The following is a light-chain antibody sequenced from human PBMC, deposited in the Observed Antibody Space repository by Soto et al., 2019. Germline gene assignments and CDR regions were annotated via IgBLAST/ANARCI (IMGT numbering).Light chain of an antibody. V-gene: IGKV1-9*01. J-gene: IGKJ4*01. CDR2: AAS. Sequence: IQLTQSPSSLSASVGDRVTITCRASQGISSYLAWYQQKPGKAPNLLIYAASTLQSEVPSRFSGSGSGTDFTLTISSLQPEDFATYYCQQLNSYPLTLGGGTKVDIK. CDR3: QQLNSYPLT. CDR1: QGISSY.